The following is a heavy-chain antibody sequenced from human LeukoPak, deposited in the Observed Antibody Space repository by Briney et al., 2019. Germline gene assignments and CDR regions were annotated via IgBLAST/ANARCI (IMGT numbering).Heavy chain of an antibody. D-gene: IGHD1-26*01. CDR2: IRQDGREI. J-gene: IGHJ2*01. CDR1: GFTFSINW. V-gene: IGHV3-7*01. CDR3: ASAGVVGASTYWYFDL. Sequence: GGSLRLSCAASGFTFSINWMTWVRQAPGKGLERVACIRQDGREIYYVDSVKGRFTISRDNARSSLYLQMTGLRVEDTALYYCASAGVVGASTYWYFDLWGRGTRVTVSS.